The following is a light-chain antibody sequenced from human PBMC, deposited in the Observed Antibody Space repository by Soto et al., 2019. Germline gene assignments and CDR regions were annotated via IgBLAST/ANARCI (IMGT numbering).Light chain of an antibody. J-gene: IGKJ4*01. CDR2: GAS. CDR1: QSVGRN. V-gene: IGKV3-15*01. Sequence: EIVMTQAPATLSVSPGERATLSCRASQSVGRNLAWYQQKPGQAPRFLIYGASTRATGIPARFSGSGSGTEFTLTISSLQSEDFAIYSCQQHNHWPPLTFGGGTKVEIK. CDR3: QQHNHWPPLT.